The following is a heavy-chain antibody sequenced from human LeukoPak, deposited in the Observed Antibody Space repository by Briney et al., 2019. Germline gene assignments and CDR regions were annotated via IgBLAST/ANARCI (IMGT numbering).Heavy chain of an antibody. D-gene: IGHD5-18*01. Sequence: ASVKVSCKASGYTFTSYYMHWVRQAPGQGLEWMGIINPSGGSTSYAQKFQGRVTMARDTSTSTVYMELSSLRSEDTAVYYCAIINRAMANFDYWGQGTLVTVSS. CDR2: INPSGGST. CDR3: AIINRAMANFDY. V-gene: IGHV1-46*03. CDR1: GYTFTSYY. J-gene: IGHJ4*02.